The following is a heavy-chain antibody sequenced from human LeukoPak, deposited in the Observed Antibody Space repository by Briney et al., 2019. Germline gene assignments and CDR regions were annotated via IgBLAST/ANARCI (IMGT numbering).Heavy chain of an antibody. Sequence: HPGGSLRLSCAASGFTFSSYGMSWVRQAPGKGLEWVSLISGSGGGTYYADSVKGRFTISRDNSKNTLYLQMNSLRAEDTAIYYCAKVGPKWELPPVDYWGQGTLVTVSS. V-gene: IGHV3-23*01. CDR2: ISGSGGGT. J-gene: IGHJ4*02. CDR3: AKVGPKWELPPVDY. D-gene: IGHD1-26*01. CDR1: GFTFSSYG.